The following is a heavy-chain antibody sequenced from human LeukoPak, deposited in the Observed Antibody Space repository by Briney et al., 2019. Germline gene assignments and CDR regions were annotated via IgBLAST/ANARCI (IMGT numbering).Heavy chain of an antibody. V-gene: IGHV4-59*01. CDR2: IYYSVST. CDR3: ARADRSDGYPMHFDY. CDR1: GGSISSYY. D-gene: IGHD5-24*01. J-gene: IGHJ4*02. Sequence: SETLSLTCTVSGGSISSYYWSWIRQPPGKGLEWIGYIYYSVSTNYNPSLKSRVTISVDTSKNQFSLKLSSVTAADTAVYYCARADRSDGYPMHFDYWGQGTLVTVSS.